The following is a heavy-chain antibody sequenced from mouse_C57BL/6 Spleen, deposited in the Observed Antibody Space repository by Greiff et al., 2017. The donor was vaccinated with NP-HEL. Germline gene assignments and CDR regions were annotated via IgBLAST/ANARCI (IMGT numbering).Heavy chain of an antibody. CDR2: INYDGSST. CDR1: GFTFSDYY. V-gene: IGHV5-16*01. Sequence: EVQLVESEGGLVQPGSSMKLSCTASGFTFSDYYMAWVRQVPEKGLEWVANINYDGSSTYYLDSLKSRFIISRDNAKNILYLQMSSLKSEDTATYYCARKTGSYVDYWGQGTTLTVSS. D-gene: IGHD4-1*01. J-gene: IGHJ2*01. CDR3: ARKTGSYVDY.